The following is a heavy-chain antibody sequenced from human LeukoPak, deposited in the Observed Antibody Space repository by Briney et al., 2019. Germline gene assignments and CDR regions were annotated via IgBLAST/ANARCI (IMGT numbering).Heavy chain of an antibody. V-gene: IGHV4-34*01. CDR1: GGSFSGYY. D-gene: IGHD6-25*01. CDR2: INHSGGT. J-gene: IGHJ4*02. Sequence: SETLSLTCAVYGGSFSGYYWSWIRQPPGKGLEWIGEINHSGGTNYNPSLKSRVTISVDTSKNQFSLKLSSVTAADTAVYYCARFPPGAAGNYWGQGTLVTVSS. CDR3: ARFPPGAAGNY.